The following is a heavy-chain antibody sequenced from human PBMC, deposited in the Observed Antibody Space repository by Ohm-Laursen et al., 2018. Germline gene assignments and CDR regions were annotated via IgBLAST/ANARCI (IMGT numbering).Heavy chain of an antibody. V-gene: IGHV3-33*01. CDR2: IWHDGSNK. CDR1: GFTFSSYG. D-gene: IGHD5-24*01. CDR3: ARHDGYGR. J-gene: IGHJ4*02. Sequence: SLRLSCTASGFTFSSYGMNWVRQAPGKGLEGVAIIWHDGSNKYYADSVKGRFTISRDNSKNTLYLQMNSLRAEDTAVYYCARHDGYGRWGQGTRVTVSS.